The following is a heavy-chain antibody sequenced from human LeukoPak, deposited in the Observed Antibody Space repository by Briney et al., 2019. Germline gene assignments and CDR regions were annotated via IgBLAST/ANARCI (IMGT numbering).Heavy chain of an antibody. CDR3: ARSRKNWGFDHDAFDI. CDR2: IIPIFGTA. CDR1: GGTFSSYA. Sequence: SVKVSCKASGGTFSSYAISWVRQAPGQGLEWMGRIIPIFGTANYAQKFQGRVTITTDESTSTAYMELSSLRSEDTAVYYCARSRKNWGFDHDAFDIWGQGTMVTVSS. J-gene: IGHJ3*02. D-gene: IGHD7-27*01. V-gene: IGHV1-69*05.